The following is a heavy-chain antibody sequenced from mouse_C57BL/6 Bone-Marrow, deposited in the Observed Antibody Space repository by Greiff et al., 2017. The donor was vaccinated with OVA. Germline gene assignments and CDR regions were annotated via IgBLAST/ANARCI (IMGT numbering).Heavy chain of an antibody. J-gene: IGHJ2*01. CDR1: GFNIKDDY. Sequence: EVQLVESGAELVRPGASVKLSCTASGFNIKDDYMHWVKQRPEQGLEWIGWIDPENGDTEYASKFQGKATITADTSSNTAYLQLSSLTSEDTAVYYCTTYSNYGGDYFDYWGQGTTLTVSS. V-gene: IGHV14-4*01. CDR2: IDPENGDT. D-gene: IGHD2-5*01. CDR3: TTYSNYGGDYFDY.